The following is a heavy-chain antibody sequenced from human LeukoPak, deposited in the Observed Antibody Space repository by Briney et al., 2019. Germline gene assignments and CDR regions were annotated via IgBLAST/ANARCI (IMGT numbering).Heavy chain of an antibody. D-gene: IGHD2-15*01. CDR3: TTDPRRYCSGGSCYPGFDY. J-gene: IGHJ4*02. CDR2: IKSKTDGGTT. Sequence: PSETLSLSCTVSGGSISSYYWNWIRQPPGKGLEWVGRIKSKTDGGTTDYAAPVKGRFTISRDDSKNTLYLQMNSLKTEDTAVYYCTTDPRRYCSGGSCYPGFDYWGQGTLVTVSS. CDR1: GGSISSYY. V-gene: IGHV3-15*07.